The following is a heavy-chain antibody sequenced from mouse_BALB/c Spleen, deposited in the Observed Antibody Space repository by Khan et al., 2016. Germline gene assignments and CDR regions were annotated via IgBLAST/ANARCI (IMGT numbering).Heavy chain of an antibody. Sequence: VQLQESGPGLVAPSQSLSITCTVSGFSLTSYDISWIRQPPGKGLEWLGGIWTGGGTNFNSALMSRMIISKDNSKSQVFLKMNSLQTDDTAIYYCVREGYGTTYGAIDYWGQGTSVTVSS. CDR3: VREGYGTTYGAIDY. CDR1: GFSLTSYD. J-gene: IGHJ4*01. V-gene: IGHV2-9-2*01. D-gene: IGHD1-1*01. CDR2: IWTGGGT.